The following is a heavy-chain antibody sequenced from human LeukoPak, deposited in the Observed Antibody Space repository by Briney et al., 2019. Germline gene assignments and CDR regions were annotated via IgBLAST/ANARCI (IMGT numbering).Heavy chain of an antibody. V-gene: IGHV4-61*02. Sequence: SETLSLTCTVSGGSISSGSYYWSWIRQPAGKGLEWIGRIYTRGSTNYNPSLKSRVTISVDTSKNQFSLKLSSVTAADTAVYYCARDGGSGSYFYTDYWGQGTLVTVSS. J-gene: IGHJ4*02. CDR3: ARDGGSGSYFYTDY. CDR1: GGSISSGSYY. D-gene: IGHD3-10*01. CDR2: IYTRGST.